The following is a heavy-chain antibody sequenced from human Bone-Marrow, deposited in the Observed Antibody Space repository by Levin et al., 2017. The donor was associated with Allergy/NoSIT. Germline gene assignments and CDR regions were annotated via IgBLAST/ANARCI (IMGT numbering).Heavy chain of an antibody. Sequence: GGSLRLSCAASGFTFKNAWMNWVRQAPGKGLEWVGRIKSKTDGGTTDFAAPVEGRFTISRDDSKNTQYLQMNSLKTEDTAVYYCTTREGSCSGGSCYFQDYYYYDGMDVWGQGTTVTVSS. CDR3: TTREGSCSGGSCYFQDYYYYDGMDV. CDR1: GFTFKNAW. J-gene: IGHJ6*02. V-gene: IGHV3-15*07. D-gene: IGHD2-15*01. CDR2: IKSKTDGGTT.